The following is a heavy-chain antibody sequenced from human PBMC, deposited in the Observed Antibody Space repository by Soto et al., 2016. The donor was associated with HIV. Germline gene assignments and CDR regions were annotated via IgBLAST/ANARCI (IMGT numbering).Heavy chain of an antibody. D-gene: IGHD6-19*01. CDR2: INHSGST. J-gene: IGHJ4*02. Sequence: QVQLQQWGAGLLKPSETLSLTCTVYGGSFSGYYWTWIRQPPGKGLEWIGDINHSGSTIYNPSLKSRVTISVDTSKNQFSLRLSSVTAADTAVYYCARGRCSYSSGWFCYFDYVGPGNPGHRXL. CDR3: ARGRCSYSSGWFCYFDY. V-gene: IGHV4-34*01. CDR1: GGSFSGYY.